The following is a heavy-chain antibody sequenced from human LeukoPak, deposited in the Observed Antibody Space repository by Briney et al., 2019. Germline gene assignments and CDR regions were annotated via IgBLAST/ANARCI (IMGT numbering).Heavy chain of an antibody. J-gene: IGHJ5*02. D-gene: IGHD3-22*01. CDR1: GYTFTGYY. V-gene: IGHV1-2*02. CDR3: ARGGEDYYDSSGYYQS. CDR2: INPNSGGT. Sequence: VSVKVSCKASGYTFTGYYMHWVRQAPGQGLEWMGWINPNSGGTNYAQKFQGRVTMTRDTSISTAYMELSRLRSDDTAVYYCARGGEDYYDSSGYYQSWGQGTLVTVSS.